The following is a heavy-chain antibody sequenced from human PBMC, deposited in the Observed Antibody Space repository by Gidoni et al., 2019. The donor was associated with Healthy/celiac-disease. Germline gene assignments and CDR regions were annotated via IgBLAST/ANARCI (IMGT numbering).Heavy chain of an antibody. V-gene: IGHV3-48*04. Sequence: EVQLVESGGGLVQPGGSLRLSCAASGCPFRSYSMNWVRQAPGKGLGGVSYISSSSSTIYYADSVKGRFTISRDNAKNSLYLQMNSLRAEDTAVYYCARDSQDLWGGTNYYYGMDVWGQGTTVTVSS. CDR2: ISSSSSTI. CDR1: GCPFRSYS. CDR3: ARDSQDLWGGTNYYYGMDV. J-gene: IGHJ6*02. D-gene: IGHD1-1*01.